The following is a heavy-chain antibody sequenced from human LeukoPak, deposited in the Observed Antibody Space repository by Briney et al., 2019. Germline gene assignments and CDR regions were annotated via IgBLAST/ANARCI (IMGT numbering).Heavy chain of an antibody. CDR3: AKGPYDSSGYNWFDP. J-gene: IGHJ5*02. CDR2: ISGSGGST. CDR1: GFTFSSYA. Sequence: GGSLRLSCAASGFTFSSYAMSWVRQAPGKGLEWVSAISGSGGSTYYADSVKGRFTISRDNSKNTLYLQMNSLRAEDTAVYYCAKGPYDSSGYNWFDPWGQGTLVTVSS. D-gene: IGHD3-22*01. V-gene: IGHV3-23*01.